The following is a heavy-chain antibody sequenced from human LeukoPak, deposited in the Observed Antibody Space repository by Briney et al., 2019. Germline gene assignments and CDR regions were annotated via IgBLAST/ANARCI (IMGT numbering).Heavy chain of an antibody. D-gene: IGHD3-10*01. CDR3: AKDRDDGSGTDYFDY. CDR2: ISGSGGST. V-gene: IGHV3-23*01. Sequence: GGSMRLACAASGFTFSSYAMSWVRQPPGKGLEWVSAISGSGGSTYYADSVKGRFTISRDTSKNTLYLQMNSLRAEDTGVYYCAKDRDDGSGTDYFDYWGQGTLVTVSS. J-gene: IGHJ4*02. CDR1: GFTFSSYA.